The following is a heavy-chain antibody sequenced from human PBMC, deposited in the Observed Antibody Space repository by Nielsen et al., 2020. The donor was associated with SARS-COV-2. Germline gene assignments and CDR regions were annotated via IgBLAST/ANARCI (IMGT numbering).Heavy chain of an antibody. CDR3: TTSGRMDYVWGSYLPFDY. J-gene: IGHJ4*02. Sequence: VRQAPGKGLEWVGRIKSKTDGGTTDYAAPVKGGFTISRDDSKNTLYLQMNSLKTEDTAVYYCTTSGRMDYVWGSYLPFDYWGQGTLVTVSS. V-gene: IGHV3-15*01. D-gene: IGHD3-16*02. CDR2: IKSKTDGGTT.